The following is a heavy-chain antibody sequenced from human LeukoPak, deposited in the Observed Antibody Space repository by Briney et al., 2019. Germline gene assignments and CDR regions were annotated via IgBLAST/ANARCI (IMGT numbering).Heavy chain of an antibody. V-gene: IGHV1-69*05. Sequence: SVKVSCKASGGTFSTYGISRVRQAPGQGLEWMGGIIPVLSTPDYAQKFQGRVTLTTDESTSTAYMEVSSLRSDDTAVYYCASTKKKSAYWSSGGFYFDYWGQGTLVTVSS. D-gene: IGHD2-15*01. CDR1: GGTFSTYG. CDR2: IIPVLSTP. J-gene: IGHJ4*02. CDR3: ASTKKKSAYWSSGGFYFDY.